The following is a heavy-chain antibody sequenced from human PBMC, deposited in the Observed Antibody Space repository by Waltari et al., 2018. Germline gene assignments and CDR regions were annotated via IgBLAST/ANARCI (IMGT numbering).Heavy chain of an antibody. J-gene: IGHJ4*02. V-gene: IGHV4-34*01. CDR1: GGSFRGYY. CDR3: ARAPTAMVTDFDY. CDR2: INHSGST. D-gene: IGHD5-18*01. Sequence: QVQLQQWGAGLLKPSETLSLTCAVYGGSFRGYYWGWIRQPPGKGMEWIGEINHSGSTNYNPSLKSRVTISVDTSKNQFSLKLSSVTAADTAVYYCARAPTAMVTDFDYWGQGTLVTVSS.